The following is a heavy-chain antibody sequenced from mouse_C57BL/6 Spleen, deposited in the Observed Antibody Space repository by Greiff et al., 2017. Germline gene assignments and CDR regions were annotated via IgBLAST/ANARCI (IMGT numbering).Heavy chain of an antibody. V-gene: IGHV1-72*01. D-gene: IGHD1-1*02. J-gene: IGHJ4*01. CDR1: GYTFTIHT. CDR2: IDPNCGGT. Sequence: VQLQQPGAEFVKPGASVKLSCKASGYTFTIHTMHWVKQRPGRGLDWIGSIDPNCGGTKYNEKFKGKAPLTVDKPSSTAYMQLSSLTSEDAAVYYGARSKGSGAMDYWGQGTSVTVSS. CDR3: ARSKGSGAMDY.